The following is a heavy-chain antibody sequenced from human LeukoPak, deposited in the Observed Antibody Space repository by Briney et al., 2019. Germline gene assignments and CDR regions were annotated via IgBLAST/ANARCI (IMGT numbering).Heavy chain of an antibody. V-gene: IGHV1-69*13. CDR2: IIPIFGTA. CDR1: GGTFNSYA. CDR3: ARVELLHVYFDY. Sequence: SVKVSCKTSGGTFNSYAISWVRQAPGQGLEWMGGIIPIFGTANYAQKFQGRVTITADESTSTAYMELSSLRSEDTAVYYCARVELLHVYFDYWGQGTLVTVSS. D-gene: IGHD1-26*01. J-gene: IGHJ4*02.